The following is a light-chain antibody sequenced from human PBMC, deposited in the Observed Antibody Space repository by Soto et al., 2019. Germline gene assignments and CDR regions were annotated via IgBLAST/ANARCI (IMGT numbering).Light chain of an antibody. CDR2: GAS. CDR3: QQYGSLSWT. Sequence: EILLTQSPGSLSLPPGHGATLSCRASQSINSNHLAWYQRKPGKAPRLLIYGASTRDTGVPDRFSGMWSGTDFTLPISALEPEDFEVYPCQQYGSLSWTFGQGTQVDIK. CDR1: QSINSNH. J-gene: IGKJ1*01. V-gene: IGKV3-20*01.